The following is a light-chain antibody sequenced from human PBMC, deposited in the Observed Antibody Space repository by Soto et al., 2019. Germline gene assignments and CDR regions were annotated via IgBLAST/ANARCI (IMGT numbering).Light chain of an antibody. J-gene: IGKJ1*01. CDR3: LQDYNYPRT. CDR2: AAS. Sequence: HTIQSPSSRTAAVGDRVTLTXXASQGIRNDLGWYQQKPGKAPNLLIYAASSLQSGVPSRFSGSGSGTDFTLTISSLQPEDFATYYCLQDYNYPRTFGRGTKVDIK. V-gene: IGKV1-6*01. CDR1: QGIRND.